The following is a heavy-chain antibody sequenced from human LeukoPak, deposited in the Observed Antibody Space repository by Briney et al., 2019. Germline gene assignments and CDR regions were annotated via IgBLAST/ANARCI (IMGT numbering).Heavy chain of an antibody. D-gene: IGHD1-14*01. CDR2: ISSDGSIT. V-gene: IGHV3-30*09. CDR3: ARDHHGIHSACDG. Sequence: GGSLRLSCAASGFTFRTYSMHWVRQAPGKGLEWVAVISSDGSITSYGDSVKGRFAISRDNAKSTLYLQMTSLRAEDTAVYYGARDHHGIHSACDGWGQGTMVTVS. J-gene: IGHJ3*01. CDR1: GFTFRTYS.